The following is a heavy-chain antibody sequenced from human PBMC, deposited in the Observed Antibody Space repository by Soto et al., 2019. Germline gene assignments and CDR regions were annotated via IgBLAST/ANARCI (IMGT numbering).Heavy chain of an antibody. J-gene: IGHJ6*03. V-gene: IGHV3-11*01. CDR3: AGGPSGGYHYLDV. D-gene: IGHD3-16*01. CDR1: GFTFRDYY. CDR2: ISSSGSSK. Sequence: QVQLVESGGGLVKPGGSLRLSCAASGFTFRDYYMYWIRQAPGKGLEWVSYISSSGSSKYYADSVKGRFTSSRDNAKNCVYVQMNGLRAEDTAVYYCAGGPSGGYHYLDVWGKGTTVSVSS.